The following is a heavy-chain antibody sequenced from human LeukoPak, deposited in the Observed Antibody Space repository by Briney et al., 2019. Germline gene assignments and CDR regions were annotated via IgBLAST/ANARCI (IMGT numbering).Heavy chain of an antibody. D-gene: IGHD4-17*01. CDR3: ARVDYGDYGFDY. Sequence: GGSLRLSCAASGFTFSNSGMSWVRQAPGKGLEWVSAISGSGGSTYYADSVKGRFTISRDNSKNTLYLQMNSLRAEDTAVYYCARVDYGDYGFDYWGQGTLVTVSS. J-gene: IGHJ4*02. CDR1: GFTFSNSG. CDR2: ISGSGGST. V-gene: IGHV3-23*01.